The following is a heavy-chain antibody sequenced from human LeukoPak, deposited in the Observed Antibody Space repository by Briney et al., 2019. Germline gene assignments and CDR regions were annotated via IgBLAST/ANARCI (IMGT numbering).Heavy chain of an antibody. J-gene: IGHJ5*02. CDR1: GGSISSYY. V-gene: IGHV4-59*08. CDR3: ARHLEAGSSSWFDP. D-gene: IGHD3-10*01. CDR2: IYYSGST. Sequence: SETLSPTCTVSGGSISSYYWSWIRQPPGKGLEWIGYIYYSGSTNYNPSLKSRVTISVDTSKNQFSLKLSSVTAADTAVYYCARHLEAGSSSWFDPWGQGNPFTVSS.